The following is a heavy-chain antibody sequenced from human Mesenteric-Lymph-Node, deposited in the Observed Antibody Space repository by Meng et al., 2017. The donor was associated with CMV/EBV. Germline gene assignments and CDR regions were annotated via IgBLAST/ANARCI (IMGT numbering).Heavy chain of an antibody. D-gene: IGHD3-16*01. CDR2: IAGSSSTI. J-gene: IGHJ6*02. CDR1: GFTFSDYY. Sequence: GGSLRLSCAASGFTFSDYYMTWIRQAPGKGLEWIAYIAGSSSTIYYADSVKGRFTISRDNAKHSLFLQMNSLRVEDTAVYYCGRPDWGNLQPQYYSYYYGMDAWGRGTTVTVSS. V-gene: IGHV3-11*01. CDR3: GRPDWGNLQPQYYSYYYGMDA.